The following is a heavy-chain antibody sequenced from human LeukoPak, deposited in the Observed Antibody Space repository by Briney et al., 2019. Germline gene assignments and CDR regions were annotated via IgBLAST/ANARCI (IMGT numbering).Heavy chain of an antibody. V-gene: IGHV4-59*01. Sequence: PSETLSLTCTVSGGSISSYYLSWIRQPPGKGLEWIGYISYSGSTNYNPPLKSRVSISVDTSKNQFSLKLSSVTAADTAVYYCARDSSGWSSWGQGTLVTVSS. CDR1: GGSISSYY. J-gene: IGHJ5*02. CDR2: ISYSGST. D-gene: IGHD6-19*01. CDR3: ARDSSGWSS.